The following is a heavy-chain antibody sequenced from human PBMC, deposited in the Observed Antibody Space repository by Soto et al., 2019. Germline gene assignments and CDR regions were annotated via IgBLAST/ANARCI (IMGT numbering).Heavy chain of an antibody. J-gene: IGHJ4*02. CDR1: GDSVSSKSAA. Sequence: QTLSLTCVISGDSVSSKSAAWNWIRQSPSRGLEWLGRTYYRSKWYNDYAVSVKSRININPDTSKNQFSLQLNSVTPEDTAVYYCARDVGTIMPFEYWGQGTLVTVSS. D-gene: IGHD1-1*01. V-gene: IGHV6-1*01. CDR3: ARDVGTIMPFEY. CDR2: TYYRSKWYN.